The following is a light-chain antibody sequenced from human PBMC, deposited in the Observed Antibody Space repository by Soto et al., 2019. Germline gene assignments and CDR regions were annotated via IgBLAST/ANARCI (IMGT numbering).Light chain of an antibody. Sequence: DIQLTQSPSTLSASVGDRVTLTFRAAQSLNSRLAWYQHRPGKAPRLLIYDASTLESGVPSRFSGSGSGTDFTLTISRLEPEDFAVYSCQQYGSSGTFGQGTKVDI. V-gene: IGKV1-5*01. CDR1: QSLNSR. CDR3: QQYGSSGT. J-gene: IGKJ1*01. CDR2: DAS.